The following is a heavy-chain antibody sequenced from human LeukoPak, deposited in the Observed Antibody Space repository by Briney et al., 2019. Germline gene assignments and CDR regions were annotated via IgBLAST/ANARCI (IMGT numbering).Heavy chain of an antibody. V-gene: IGHV4-31*03. J-gene: IGHJ6*02. Sequence: SETLSLTCTVSGGSISSGGYYWSWIRQHPGKGLEWIGYIYYSGSTYYNPSLKSRVTISVDTPKNHFSLNLTSVTAADTAVYYCARARYSSSSYYYDMDVWGQGTTVTVSS. D-gene: IGHD6-6*01. CDR1: GGSISSGGYY. CDR3: ARARYSSSSYYYDMDV. CDR2: IYYSGST.